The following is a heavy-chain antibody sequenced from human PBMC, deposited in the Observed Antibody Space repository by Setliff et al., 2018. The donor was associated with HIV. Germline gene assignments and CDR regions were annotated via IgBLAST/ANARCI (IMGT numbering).Heavy chain of an antibody. Sequence: ASVKVSCKASGYTFTSYYMHWVRQAPGQGLEWMGIINPSGGSTSYAQKFQGRVTMTRDTSTSTVYMELSSLRSEDTAAYYCARGVLGYYDSSGYFDYWGQGTLVTVSS. J-gene: IGHJ4*02. CDR1: GYTFTSYY. CDR3: ARGVLGYYDSSGYFDY. D-gene: IGHD3-22*01. CDR2: INPSGGST. V-gene: IGHV1-46*01.